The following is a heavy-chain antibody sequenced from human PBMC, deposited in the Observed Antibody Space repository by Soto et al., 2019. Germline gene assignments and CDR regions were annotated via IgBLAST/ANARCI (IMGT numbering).Heavy chain of an antibody. V-gene: IGHV3-7*05. J-gene: IGHJ4*02. CDR3: ARDRPSFDYFDY. D-gene: IGHD3-9*01. Sequence: EVQLVESGGGLVQPGGSLRLSCAASGLTFSSYWMSWVRQAPGKGLEWVANIKQDGSEKYYVDSVKGRFTISRDNAKNSLYLQMNSLRAEDTAVYYCARDRPSFDYFDYWGQGTLVTVSS. CDR2: IKQDGSEK. CDR1: GLTFSSYW.